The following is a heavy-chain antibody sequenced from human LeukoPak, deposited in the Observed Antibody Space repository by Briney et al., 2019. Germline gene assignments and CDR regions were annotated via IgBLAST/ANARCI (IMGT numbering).Heavy chain of an antibody. D-gene: IGHD2/OR15-2a*01. V-gene: IGHV3-30*04. CDR1: GFTFSSYA. Sequence: GRSLRLSCAASGFTFSSYAMHWVRQAPGKGLEWVAVISYDGSNKYYADSVKGRFTISRDNSKNTLYLQMNSLRAEDTAVYYCAKGPSNYYYYYYMDVWGKGTTVTISS. CDR3: AKGPSNYYYYYYMDV. J-gene: IGHJ6*03. CDR2: ISYDGSNK.